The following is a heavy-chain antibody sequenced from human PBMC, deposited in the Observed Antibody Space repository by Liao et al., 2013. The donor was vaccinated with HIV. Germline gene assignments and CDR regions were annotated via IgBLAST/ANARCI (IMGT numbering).Heavy chain of an antibody. CDR1: GGSIKSQSNF. J-gene: IGHJ4*03. Sequence: QVQLEVSGPRLVKPSETLSLTCTVSGGSIKSQSNFWGWIRQSPGKGLEWIGSVYYTGSDYYPRPSRVGPTISVDTSKSQMSLQLTSVTAADTAIYYCARDPRPGTSFTFDLWGPGTSWSPSP. D-gene: IGHD3-10*01. CDR2: VYYTGSD. CDR3: ARDPRPGTSFTFDL. V-gene: IGHV4-39*07.